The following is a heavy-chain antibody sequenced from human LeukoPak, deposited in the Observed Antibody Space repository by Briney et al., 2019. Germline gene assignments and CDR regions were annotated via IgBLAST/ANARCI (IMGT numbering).Heavy chain of an antibody. V-gene: IGHV3-66*01. Sequence: GGSLRLSCAASGFTVSSNYMSWGRQAPRKGLEWGSVIYSGGSTYYADSVKGRFTISRDNSKNTLYLQMNSLRAEDTAVYYCASPTMGSDAFDIWGQGTMVTVSS. CDR3: ASPTMGSDAFDI. D-gene: IGHD3-10*01. J-gene: IGHJ3*02. CDR2: IYSGGST. CDR1: GFTVSSNY.